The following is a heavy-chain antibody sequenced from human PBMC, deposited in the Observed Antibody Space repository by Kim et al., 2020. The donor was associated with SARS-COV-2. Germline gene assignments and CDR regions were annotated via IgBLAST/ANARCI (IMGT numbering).Heavy chain of an antibody. J-gene: IGHJ5*02. V-gene: IGHV3-23*01. D-gene: IGHD2-21*01. CDR1: GFTFSSFA. Sequence: GGSLRLSCAAAGFTFSSFAMSWVRQAPGKGLEWVSAISGSGSRIFYADSVRGRFTVSRDNSKNTLFLQMNSLRAEDTAIYYCAQVRSVAVVGSLPHLTWGRGPLVPVSS. CDR3: AQVRSVAVVGSLPHLT. CDR2: ISGSGSRI.